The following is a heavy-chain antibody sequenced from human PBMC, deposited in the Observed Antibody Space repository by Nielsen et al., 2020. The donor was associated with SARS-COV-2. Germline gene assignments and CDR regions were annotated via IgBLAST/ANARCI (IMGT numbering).Heavy chain of an antibody. CDR3: TRVNPTSGSWFDAFDI. CDR2: IRSKANDYAT. J-gene: IGHJ3*02. V-gene: IGHV3-73*01. CDR1: GFTFSDSS. Sequence: GESLKISCAASGFTFSDSSMHWVRQASGKGLEWLGRIRSKANDYATEYPVSAKGRFIISRDDSKNMAYLLMNSLKIDDTAVYYCTRVNPTSGSWFDAFDIWGQGTLVTVSS. D-gene: IGHD1-26*01.